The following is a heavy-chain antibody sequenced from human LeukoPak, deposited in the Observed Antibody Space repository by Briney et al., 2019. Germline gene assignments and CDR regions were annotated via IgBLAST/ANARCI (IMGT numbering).Heavy chain of an antibody. D-gene: IGHD2-2*01. CDR3: ARSGSSTSCDY. V-gene: IGHV3-7*01. Sequence: GGSLRLSCAASGFTFSNYWMVWVRQAPGEGLEWVANIRGDGSRQYYLDSVKGRFTISRDNAKNSLYLQMNSLRAEDTAVYYCARSGSSTSCDYWGQGTLVTVSS. CDR1: GFTFSNYW. J-gene: IGHJ4*02. CDR2: IRGDGSRQ.